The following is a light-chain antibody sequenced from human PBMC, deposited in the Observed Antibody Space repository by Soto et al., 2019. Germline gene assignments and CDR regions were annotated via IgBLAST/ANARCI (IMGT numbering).Light chain of an antibody. CDR1: QDINKY. J-gene: IGKJ1*01. CDR3: HKYNTVPWP. V-gene: IGKV1-27*01. CDR2: AAS. Sequence: DTQISQSPSSLSASIGDRVTITCRASQDINKYVAWYQQKPGKVPGLLIYAASALHSGVPSRFSGSGSGTEFTLTITSLQPEDVATYYCHKYNTVPWPFGQGTKVEI.